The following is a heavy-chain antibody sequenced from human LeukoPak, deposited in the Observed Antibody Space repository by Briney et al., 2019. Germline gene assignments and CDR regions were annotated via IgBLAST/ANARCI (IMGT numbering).Heavy chain of an antibody. CDR1: GGSISSYY. CDR3: ARATDCSSTCCYYYYYMDV. CDR2: IYYSGST. J-gene: IGHJ6*03. D-gene: IGHD2-2*01. Sequence: SETLSLTCTVSGGSISSYYWSWIRQPPGKGLEWIGYIYYSGSTNYNPSHKSRVTISVDTSKNQFSLKLSSVTAADTAVYYCARATDCSSTCCYYYYYMDVWGKGTTVTVSS. V-gene: IGHV4-59*01.